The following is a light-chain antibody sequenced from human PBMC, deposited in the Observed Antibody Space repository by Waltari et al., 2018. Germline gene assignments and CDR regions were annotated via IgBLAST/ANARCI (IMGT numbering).Light chain of an antibody. CDR1: QAISTY. CDR3: QQSYSAPLH. Sequence: DTLMTQSPSSLSASVGDTVTITCRATQAISTYVNWYKKTPGMAPRLLIFFASTLHCGGSSRFRGSRSGTDFTLPITDLQPDDFATYYCQQSYSAPLHFGGGTRVDI. CDR2: FAS. V-gene: IGKV1-39*01. J-gene: IGKJ4*01.